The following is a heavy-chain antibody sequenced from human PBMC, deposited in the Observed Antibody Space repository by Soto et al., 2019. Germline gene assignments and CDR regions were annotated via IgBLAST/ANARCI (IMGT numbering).Heavy chain of an antibody. V-gene: IGHV4-59*08. D-gene: IGHD2-2*01. CDR2: IYYSGST. Sequence: SETLSLTCTVSGGSISSYYWSWIRQPPGKGLEWIGYIYYSGSTNYNPSLKSRVTISVDTSKNQFSLKLSSVTAADTAVYYCARSNIVVVPAAAFDPWGQGTLVTVSS. J-gene: IGHJ5*02. CDR3: ARSNIVVVPAAAFDP. CDR1: GGSISSYY.